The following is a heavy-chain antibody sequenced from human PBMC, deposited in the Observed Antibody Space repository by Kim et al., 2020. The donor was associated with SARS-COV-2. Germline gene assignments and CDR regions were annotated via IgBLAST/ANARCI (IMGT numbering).Heavy chain of an antibody. CDR1: GYTFTGYY. J-gene: IGHJ2*01. V-gene: IGHV1-2*02. CDR2: INPNSGGT. CDR3: ARGDRFGVVDSYWYFDL. Sequence: ASVKVSCRASGYTFTGYYMHWVRQAPGQGLEWMGWINPNSGGTNYAQKFQGRVTMTRDTSISTAYMELSRLRSDDTAVYYCARGDRFGVVDSYWYFDLWGRGTLVTVSS. D-gene: IGHD3-3*01.